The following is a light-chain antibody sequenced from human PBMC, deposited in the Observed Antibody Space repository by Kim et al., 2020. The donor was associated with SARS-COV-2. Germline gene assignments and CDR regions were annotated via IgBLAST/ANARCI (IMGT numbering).Light chain of an antibody. J-gene: IGLJ1*01. V-gene: IGLV3-19*01. Sequence: SSELTQDPAVSVALGQTVRITCQGDSLRSYYASWYQQKPGQAPVLVIYGKNNRPSGIPDRFSGSSSGNTASLTITGAQAEDEADYYCNSRDSSGNYVFGTGPKVTVL. CDR3: NSRDSSGNYV. CDR1: SLRSYY. CDR2: GKN.